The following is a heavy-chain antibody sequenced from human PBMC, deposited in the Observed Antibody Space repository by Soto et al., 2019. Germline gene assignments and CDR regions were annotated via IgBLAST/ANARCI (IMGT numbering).Heavy chain of an antibody. CDR1: GGSISSHY. CDR3: ARTHAGWYFDL. V-gene: IGHV4-59*11. Sequence: SETLSLTCTVSGGSISSHYWSWIRQPPGKGLAWIGYISYGGSINYNPSLKSRVTTSVDIPKNQISLELSSVTAADTAVYYCARTHAGWYFDLWGRGTLVTVSS. D-gene: IGHD2-8*01. J-gene: IGHJ2*01. CDR2: ISYGGSI.